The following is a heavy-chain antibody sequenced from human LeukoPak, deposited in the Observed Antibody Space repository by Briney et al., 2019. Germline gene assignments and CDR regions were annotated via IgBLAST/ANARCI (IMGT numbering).Heavy chain of an antibody. J-gene: IGHJ5*02. CDR1: GGTFSSYA. D-gene: IGHD6-13*01. V-gene: IGHV1-69*04. CDR2: IIPILGIA. CDR3: ARDRRDGVAAAGNWFDP. Sequence: SVKVSCKASGGTFSSYAISWVRQAPGQGLEWMGRIIPILGIANYAQKFQGRVTITADKSTSTACMELSSLRSEDTAVYYCARDRRDGVAAAGNWFDPWGQGTLVTVSS.